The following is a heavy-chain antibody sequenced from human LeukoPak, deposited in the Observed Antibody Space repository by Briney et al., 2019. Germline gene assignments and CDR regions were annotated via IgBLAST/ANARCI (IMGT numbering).Heavy chain of an antibody. CDR3: AKDPFDGSGSYYPDY. V-gene: IGHV3-23*01. D-gene: IGHD3-10*01. CDR2: ISGSGGST. J-gene: IGHJ4*02. CDR1: GFTFSSYG. Sequence: PGGSLRLSCAASGFTFSSYGMSWVRQAPGKGLEWVSAISGSGGSTYYADSVKGRFTISRDNSKNTLYLQMNSLRAEDTAVYYCAKDPFDGSGSYYPDYWGQGTLVTVSS.